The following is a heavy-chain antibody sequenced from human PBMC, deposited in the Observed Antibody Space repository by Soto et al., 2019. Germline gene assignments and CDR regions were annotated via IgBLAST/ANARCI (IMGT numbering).Heavy chain of an antibody. CDR2: IYYSGST. CDR3: ARVDYGDYGKESHWFDP. D-gene: IGHD4-17*01. J-gene: IGHJ5*02. V-gene: IGHV4-59*01. Sequence: SETLSLTCTVSGGSISSYYWSWIRQPPGKGLEWIGYIYYSGSTNYNPSLKSRVTISVDTSTSTAYMELRSLRSDDTAVYYCARVDYGDYGKESHWFDPWGQGTLVTVSS. CDR1: GGSISSYY.